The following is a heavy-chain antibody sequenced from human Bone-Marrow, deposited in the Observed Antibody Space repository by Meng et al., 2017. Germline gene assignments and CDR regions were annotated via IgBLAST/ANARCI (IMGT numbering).Heavy chain of an antibody. D-gene: IGHD3-9*01. CDR1: GGTFSSYA. Sequence: SVKVSCKASGGTFSSYAISWVRQAPGQGLEWMGGIIPIFGTANYAQKFQGRVTITADNSTSTAYMELSSLRSEDTAVYYCARGSHYDILTGQIYAFDIWGQGTMVTVSS. CDR2: IIPIFGTA. CDR3: ARGSHYDILTGQIYAFDI. V-gene: IGHV1-69*06. J-gene: IGHJ3*02.